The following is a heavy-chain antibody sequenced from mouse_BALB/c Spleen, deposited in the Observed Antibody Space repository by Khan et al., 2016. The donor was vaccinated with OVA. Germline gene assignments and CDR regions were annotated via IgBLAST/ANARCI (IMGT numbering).Heavy chain of an antibody. CDR3: TRIYRSDFDY. V-gene: IGHV1-20*02. Sequence: VRLQQSGPELVRPGASVKISCKASGYSFTGYFMNWVIQSHGKSLEWIGRINPHIGETFYNQRFKDKATLTVDESSSTAHMELRSLASEVSAVYYCTRIYRSDFDYWGQGTTLTVSS. J-gene: IGHJ2*01. CDR1: GYSFTGYF. D-gene: IGHD1-1*01. CDR2: INPHIGET.